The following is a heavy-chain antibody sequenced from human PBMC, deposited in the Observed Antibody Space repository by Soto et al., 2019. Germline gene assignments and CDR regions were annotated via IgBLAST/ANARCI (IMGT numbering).Heavy chain of an antibody. CDR3: AHKRDVSRGFKY. J-gene: IGHJ4*02. D-gene: IGHD3-10*01. Sequence: QITLKASVPGLVKPTQPLMLTCTFSGFSSSVNGVAVGWIRQPPGQALEWLALIYWDDYQRYNPSLKDSLTITKDTPRIQVVLTMTNMDPVYTATYYCAHKRDVSRGFKYWGQGTLVTVSS. V-gene: IGHV2-5*02. CDR2: IYWDDYQ. CDR1: GFSSSVNGVA.